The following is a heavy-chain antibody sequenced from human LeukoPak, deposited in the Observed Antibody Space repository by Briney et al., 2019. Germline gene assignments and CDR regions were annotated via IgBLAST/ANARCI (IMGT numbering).Heavy chain of an antibody. J-gene: IGHJ4*02. CDR2: ISYDGSNK. D-gene: IGHD5-18*01. Sequence: GGSLRLSCAASGFTFSSYAMHWVRQAPGKGLEWVAVISYDGSNKYYADSVKGRFTISRDKSKNTLYLQMNSLRAEDTAVYYCARDSGYSYGSDYWGQGTLVTVSS. CDR3: ARDSGYSYGSDY. CDR1: GFTFSSYA. V-gene: IGHV3-30*04.